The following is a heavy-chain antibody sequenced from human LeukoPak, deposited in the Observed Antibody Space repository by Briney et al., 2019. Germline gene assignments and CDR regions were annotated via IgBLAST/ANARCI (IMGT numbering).Heavy chain of an antibody. CDR1: GFTFSSYS. CDR3: ARDLDHAVAGPFDP. CDR2: ISSSSSYI. V-gene: IGHV3-21*01. Sequence: GSLRLSCAASGFTFSSYSINGVRQAPGKGLEWVSSISSSSSYIYYADLVKGRFTISRDNAKNSLYLQMNSLRAEDTAVYYCARDLDHAVAGPFDPWGQGTLVTVSS. J-gene: IGHJ5*02. D-gene: IGHD6-19*01.